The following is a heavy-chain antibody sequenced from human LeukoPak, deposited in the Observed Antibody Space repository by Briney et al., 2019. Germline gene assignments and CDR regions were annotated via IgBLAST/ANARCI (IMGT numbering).Heavy chain of an antibody. J-gene: IGHJ4*02. D-gene: IGHD3-22*01. CDR2: ISGSADST. Sequence: GGSLRLSCSASGFTFSSYAMSWVRQAPGKGLEWVSAISGSADSTYYTDSVKGRFTISRDNSKNTLYLQMNSLRAEDTAVYYCATPYDYSGYYFDNWGQGTLVTVSS. V-gene: IGHV3-23*01. CDR1: GFTFSSYA. CDR3: ATPYDYSGYYFDN.